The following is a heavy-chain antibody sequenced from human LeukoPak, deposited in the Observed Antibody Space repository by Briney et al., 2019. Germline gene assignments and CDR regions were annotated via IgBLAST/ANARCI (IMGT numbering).Heavy chain of an antibody. D-gene: IGHD6-19*01. CDR3: AKDQYSSGWYRFDY. CDR1: GFTFSSYA. J-gene: IGHJ4*02. V-gene: IGHV3-23*01. CDR2: ISGSGGST. Sequence: GGSLRLSCAASGFTFSSYAMSWVRQAPGKGLEWVSGISGSGGSTYYADSAKGRFTISRDNSKNTLYLQMNSLRAEDTAVYHCAKDQYSSGWYRFDYWGQGTLVTVSS.